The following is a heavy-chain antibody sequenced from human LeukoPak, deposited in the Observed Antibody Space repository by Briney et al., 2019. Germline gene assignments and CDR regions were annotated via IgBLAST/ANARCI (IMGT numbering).Heavy chain of an antibody. CDR1: GYTFTSYG. D-gene: IGHD2-8*01. CDR3: ARDREVLMYYYYMDV. CDR2: ISAYNGNT. J-gene: IGHJ6*03. V-gene: IGHV1-18*01. Sequence: GASVKVSCKASGYTFTSYGISWVRQAPGQGLEWMGWISAYNGNTNYAQKLQGRVTMTTDTSTSTAYMELRSLRSDDTAVYYCARDREVLMYYYYMDVWGKGTTVTVS.